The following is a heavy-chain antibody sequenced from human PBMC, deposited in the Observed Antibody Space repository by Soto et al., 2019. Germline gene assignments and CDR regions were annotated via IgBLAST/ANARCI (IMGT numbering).Heavy chain of an antibody. J-gene: IGHJ4*02. CDR1: GGSISSSSYY. Sequence: SETLSLTCTVSGGSISSSSYYWGWIRQPPGKGLEWIRSIYYSGSTYYNPSLKSRVTISVDTSKNQFSLKLSSVTAADTAVYYCARLSGSSWYYFDYWGQGTLVTVSS. V-gene: IGHV4-39*01. CDR2: IYYSGST. D-gene: IGHD6-13*01. CDR3: ARLSGSSWYYFDY.